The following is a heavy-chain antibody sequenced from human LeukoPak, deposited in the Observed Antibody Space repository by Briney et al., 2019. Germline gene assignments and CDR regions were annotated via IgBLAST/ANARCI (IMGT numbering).Heavy chain of an antibody. Sequence: PGGSLRLSCAASGFTFSDYYMSWIRQAPGKGLEWVSYISSSGSTIYYADSVKGRFTISRDNAKNSLYLQMNSLRAEDTAVYYCAREPSYYDFWSGYYTGGYFDYWGQGTLVTVSS. J-gene: IGHJ4*02. CDR3: AREPSYYDFWSGYYTGGYFDY. V-gene: IGHV3-11*01. CDR2: ISSSGSTI. D-gene: IGHD3-3*01. CDR1: GFTFSDYY.